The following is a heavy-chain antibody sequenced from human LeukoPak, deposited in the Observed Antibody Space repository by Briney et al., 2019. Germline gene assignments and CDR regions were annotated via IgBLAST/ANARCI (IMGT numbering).Heavy chain of an antibody. J-gene: IGHJ6*03. V-gene: IGHV1-46*01. Sequence: ASVKVSCKASGYTFTNIHWVRQATGQGLEWRRRITPSGGSESYAQTFHGRATMTREMSTSVVYMELSSLRTEDTAVYYCAREPGGEEYRDYYYYYYMDVWGKGTTVTVSS. CDR2: ITPSGGSE. CDR3: AREPGGEEYRDYYYYYYMDV. D-gene: IGHD2-21*01. CDR1: GYTFTN.